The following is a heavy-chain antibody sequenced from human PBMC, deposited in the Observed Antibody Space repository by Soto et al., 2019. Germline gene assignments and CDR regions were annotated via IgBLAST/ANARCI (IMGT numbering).Heavy chain of an antibody. D-gene: IGHD4-17*01. V-gene: IGHV4-39*01. Sequence: PSETLSLTCTVSGGSISSSSYYWGWIRQPPGKGLEWIGSIYYSGSTYYNPSLKSRVTISVDTSKNQFSLKLSSVTAADTAVYYCARQVAVTNWFDPWGQGTLVTVSS. CDR2: IYYSGST. CDR3: ARQVAVTNWFDP. CDR1: GGSISSSSYY. J-gene: IGHJ5*02.